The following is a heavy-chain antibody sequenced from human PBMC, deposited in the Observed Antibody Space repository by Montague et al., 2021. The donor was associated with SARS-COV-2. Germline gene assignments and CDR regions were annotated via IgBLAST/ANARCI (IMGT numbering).Heavy chain of an antibody. CDR2: IYYSGST. CDR1: GGSISSGGYY. J-gene: IGHJ4*02. D-gene: IGHD3-3*01. Sequence: TLSLTCTVTGGSISSGGYYWSWIRQHPGKGLEWIGYIYYSGSTYYNPSLKSRVTISVDTSKNQFSLKLSSVTAADTAVYYCARATRITIFGVVTHFDCWGQGTLVTVSS. CDR3: ARATRITIFGVVTHFDC. V-gene: IGHV4-31*03.